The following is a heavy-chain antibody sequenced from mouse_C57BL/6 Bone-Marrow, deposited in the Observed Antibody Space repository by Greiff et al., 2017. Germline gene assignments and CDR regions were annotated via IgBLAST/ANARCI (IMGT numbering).Heavy chain of an antibody. CDR3: ASPITTVVATPFAY. J-gene: IGHJ3*01. V-gene: IGHV14-3*01. CDR2: IDPANGNT. CDR1: GFNIKNTY. D-gene: IGHD1-1*01. Sequence: EVQLQQSVAELVRPGASVKLSCTASGFNIKNTYMHWVKQRPEQGLEWIGRIDPANGNTKYAPKFQGKATITADPSSNTAYLQLSSLTSEDTAIYYGASPITTVVATPFAYWGQGTLVTVSA.